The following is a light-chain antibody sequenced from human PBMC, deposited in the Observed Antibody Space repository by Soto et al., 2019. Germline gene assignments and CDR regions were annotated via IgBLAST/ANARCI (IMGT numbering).Light chain of an antibody. CDR2: KAS. Sequence: DIQMTQSPSTLSASVGDRVTITCRASQRINNWLAWYQQKPGRAPKLLIYKASSLQSGVTSRFSGSGSGTAFTLLISSLQPDDFATYYCQQYNRYPVTFGPGTKVDI. J-gene: IGKJ3*01. CDR1: QRINNW. CDR3: QQYNRYPVT. V-gene: IGKV1-5*03.